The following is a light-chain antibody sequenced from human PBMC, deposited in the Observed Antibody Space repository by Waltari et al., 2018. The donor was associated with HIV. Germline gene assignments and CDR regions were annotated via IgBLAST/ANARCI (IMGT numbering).Light chain of an antibody. CDR3: QSYDNENPVL. CDR2: KDD. Sequence: NFMLTQPHSVSESPGKTVTISCTRSSGSIASNYLQGYLQRPGSSPTTVIYKDDQRPSVVPDRFSGSIDSSSNSASLTISGLRTEDEADYYCQSYDNENPVLFGGGTKLTVL. V-gene: IGLV6-57*01. J-gene: IGLJ2*01. CDR1: SGSIASNY.